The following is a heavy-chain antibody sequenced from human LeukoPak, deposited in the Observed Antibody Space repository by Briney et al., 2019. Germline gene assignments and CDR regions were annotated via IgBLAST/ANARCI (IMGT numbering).Heavy chain of an antibody. Sequence: ASVTVSCKSSGYDFTGGYMHRVRQAPGQGLEWMGWINPNSGGTNYAQKFQGRVTMTRDTSISTAYMELSRLKSDDTAVYYCARVGYSYGPPDYWGQGTLVTVSS. CDR2: INPNSGGT. CDR1: GYDFTGGY. V-gene: IGHV1-2*02. D-gene: IGHD5-18*01. CDR3: ARVGYSYGPPDY. J-gene: IGHJ4*02.